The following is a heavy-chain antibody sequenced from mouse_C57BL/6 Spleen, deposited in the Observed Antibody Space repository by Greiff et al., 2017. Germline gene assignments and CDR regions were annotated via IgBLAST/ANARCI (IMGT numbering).Heavy chain of an antibody. V-gene: IGHV5-9-1*02. CDR2: ISSGGDYI. Sequence: EVKVVESGEGLVKPGGSLKLSCAASGFTFSSYAMSWVRQTPEKSLEWVAYISSGGDYIYYADTVKGRFTISRDNARNTRYLQMSSLKSEDTAMYYWTRGAEGGYYGSGAMDYWGQGTSVTVSS. CDR1: GFTFSSYA. CDR3: TRGAEGGYYGSGAMDY. D-gene: IGHD1-1*01. J-gene: IGHJ4*01.